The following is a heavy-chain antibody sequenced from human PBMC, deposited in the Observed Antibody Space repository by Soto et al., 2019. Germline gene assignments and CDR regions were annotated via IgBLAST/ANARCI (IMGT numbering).Heavy chain of an antibody. J-gene: IGHJ5*02. CDR2: IWSAGLT. Sequence: QSGGSLRLSCAASGFTVSSKYMTWVRQAPGKGLEWVSIIWSAGLTYYADSVKGRFTISRDISKNTLFLQMNSLRVEDSAVYYCARELPPDLWGQGTMVTVYS. CDR1: GFTVSSKY. D-gene: IGHD2-15*01. V-gene: IGHV3-53*01. CDR3: ARELPPDL.